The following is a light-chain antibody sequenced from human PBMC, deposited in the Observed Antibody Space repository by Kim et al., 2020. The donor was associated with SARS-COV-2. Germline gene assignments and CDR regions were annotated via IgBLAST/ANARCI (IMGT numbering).Light chain of an antibody. CDR2: DVS. Sequence: GQSITISCTGTSSDVGGYHYVSWYQKYPGEAPNVIFDDVSYRPSGVASRFSGSKSGDTASLAISGLRTEDEGDYYCCSYTATSDLVFGGGTKVTVL. CDR1: SSDVGGYHY. CDR3: CSYTATSDLV. J-gene: IGLJ3*02. V-gene: IGLV2-14*04.